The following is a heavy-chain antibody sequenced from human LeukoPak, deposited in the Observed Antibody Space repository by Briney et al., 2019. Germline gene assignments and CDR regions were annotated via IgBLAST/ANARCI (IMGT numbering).Heavy chain of an antibody. Sequence: GGSLRLSRAASGFTFSSYAMCWVRQAPGKGLEWVSAISGSGGSTYYADSVKGRFTISRDNSKNTLYLQMNSLRAEDTAVYYCAKGHIAVAGTRGYFDYWGQGTLVTVSS. CDR3: AKGHIAVAGTRGYFDY. CDR1: GFTFSSYA. V-gene: IGHV3-23*01. CDR2: ISGSGGST. J-gene: IGHJ4*02. D-gene: IGHD6-19*01.